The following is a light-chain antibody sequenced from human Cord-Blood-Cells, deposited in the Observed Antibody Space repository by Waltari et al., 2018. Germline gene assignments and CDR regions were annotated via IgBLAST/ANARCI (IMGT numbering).Light chain of an antibody. J-gene: IGKJ2*01. Sequence: DIQMTQSPSTLSASVGDRVTITCRASQSIRSWLAWYQQKPGKAPKLLIYDASSLESGVPSRFSGSGSGTEFTLTISSLQPDDCATYYCQQYNSYSPMYTFGQGTKLEIK. V-gene: IGKV1-5*01. CDR2: DAS. CDR3: QQYNSYSPMYT. CDR1: QSIRSW.